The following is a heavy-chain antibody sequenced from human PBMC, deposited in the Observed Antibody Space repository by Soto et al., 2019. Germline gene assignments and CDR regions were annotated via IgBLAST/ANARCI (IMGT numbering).Heavy chain of an antibody. CDR2: IYYSGST. D-gene: IGHD2-15*01. V-gene: IGHV4-39*01. Sequence: QLQLQESGPGLVKPSETLSLTCTVSGGSISSSSYYWGWIRQPPGKGLEWIGSIYYSGSTYYNPSLKSRVTIAVDTSKNQFSLKLSSVTAADTAVYYCGRQEGYCSGGSCYPLLDYWGQGTLVTVSS. J-gene: IGHJ4*02. CDR3: GRQEGYCSGGSCYPLLDY. CDR1: GGSISSSSYY.